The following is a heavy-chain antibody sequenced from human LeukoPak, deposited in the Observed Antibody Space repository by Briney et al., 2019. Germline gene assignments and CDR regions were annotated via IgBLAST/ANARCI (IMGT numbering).Heavy chain of an antibody. CDR1: GGSFRGYY. Sequence: SETLSLTCAVYGGSFRGYYWSWLRQPPGRGLAWIGENNHSESTNHNPSLKSRVTISVDTSKTQFSLKLSSVTAADTAVYYCARAGRYCSGDSCYPAVFVYWGQGTLVTVSS. D-gene: IGHD2-15*01. J-gene: IGHJ4*02. V-gene: IGHV4-34*01. CDR2: NNHSEST. CDR3: ARAGRYCSGDSCYPAVFVY.